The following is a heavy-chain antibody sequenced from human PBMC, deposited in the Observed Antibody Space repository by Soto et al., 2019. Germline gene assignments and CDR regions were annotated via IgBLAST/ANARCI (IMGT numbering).Heavy chain of an antibody. CDR1: GGSFSGYY. Sequence: SETLSLTCAVYGGSFSGYYWSWIRQPPGKGLEWIGEINHSGSTNYNPSLKSRVTISVDTSKNQFSLKLSSVTAADTAVYYCARGGHYILRFLEWSQSGYYYYYGMEVWGQGTTVTVSS. V-gene: IGHV4-34*01. D-gene: IGHD3-3*01. J-gene: IGHJ6*02. CDR3: ARGGHYILRFLEWSQSGYYYYYGMEV. CDR2: INHSGST.